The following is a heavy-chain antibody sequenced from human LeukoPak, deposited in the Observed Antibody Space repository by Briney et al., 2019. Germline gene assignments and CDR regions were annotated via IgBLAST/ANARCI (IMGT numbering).Heavy chain of an antibody. Sequence: PGGSLRLSCAASGFAFSSYAMSWVRQAPGKGLEWVSAISGSGGSTYYADSVKGRFTISGDNSKNTLYLQMNSLRAEDTAVYYCAKGGTVVPAREGPFDYWGQGTLVTVSS. V-gene: IGHV3-23*01. J-gene: IGHJ4*02. CDR1: GFAFSSYA. CDR2: ISGSGGST. D-gene: IGHD2-2*01. CDR3: AKGGTVVPAREGPFDY.